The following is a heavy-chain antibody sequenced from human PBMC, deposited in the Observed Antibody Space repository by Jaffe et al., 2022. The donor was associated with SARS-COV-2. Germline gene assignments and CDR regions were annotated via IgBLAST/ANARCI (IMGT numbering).Heavy chain of an antibody. V-gene: IGHV5-51*01. J-gene: IGHJ6*02. CDR1: GYSFTSYW. CDR2: IYPGDSDT. D-gene: IGHD4-17*01. Sequence: EVQLVQSGAEVKKPGESLKISCKGSGYSFTSYWIGWVRQMPGKGLEWMGIIYPGDSDTRYSPSFQGQVTISADKSISTAYLQWSSLKASDTAMYYCARRMNDYGGNYPGIYYYYYGMDVWGQGTTVTVSS. CDR3: ARRMNDYGGNYPGIYYYYYGMDV.